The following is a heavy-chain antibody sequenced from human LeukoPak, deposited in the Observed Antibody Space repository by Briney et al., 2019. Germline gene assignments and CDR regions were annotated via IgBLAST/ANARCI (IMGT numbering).Heavy chain of an antibody. CDR2: IRYDGSKK. CDR1: GFTFSSYG. CDR3: AKVLGYCSSTSCYRGHDAFDI. V-gene: IGHV3-30*02. Sequence: GGSLRLSCAASGFTFSSYGMHWVRQAPGKGLEGVAFIRYDGSKKYYADSVKGRFTISRDNSKNTLYLQMNSLRAEDTAVYYCAKVLGYCSSTSCYRGHDAFDIWGQGTMVTVSS. J-gene: IGHJ3*02. D-gene: IGHD2-2*01.